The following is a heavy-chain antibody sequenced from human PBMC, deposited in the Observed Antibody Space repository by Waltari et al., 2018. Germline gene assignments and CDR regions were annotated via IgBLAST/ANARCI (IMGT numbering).Heavy chain of an antibody. CDR2: INPSGGST. J-gene: IGHJ4*02. Sequence: QVQLVQSGAEVKKPGASVKVSCKASGYTFPSYYLHWVRQAPGQGLEWMGIINPSGGSTSYAQKFQGRVTMTRDTSTSTVYMELSSLRSEDTAVYYCAMVTMVRGPFDYWGQGTLVTVSS. D-gene: IGHD3-10*01. CDR1: GYTFPSYY. V-gene: IGHV1-46*01. CDR3: AMVTMVRGPFDY.